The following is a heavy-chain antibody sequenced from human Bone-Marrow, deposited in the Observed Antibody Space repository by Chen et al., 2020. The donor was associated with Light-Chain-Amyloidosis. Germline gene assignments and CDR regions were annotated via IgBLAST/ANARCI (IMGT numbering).Heavy chain of an antibody. V-gene: IGHV4-39*01. Sequence: QLQLQESGPSLVKPSETLSLTCNVSGASISSSDYHWAWIRQSPGKGLQWISSIHFSGTTYSNPALKSRVTTSVDTSTNQFSLRLNSVTAADTAVYYCARQIFFLSGWYDLCYFEHWGQGKLATVSS. D-gene: IGHD6-19*01. CDR3: ARQIFFLSGWYDLCYFEH. CDR1: GASISSSDYH. J-gene: IGHJ4*01. CDR2: IHFSGTT.